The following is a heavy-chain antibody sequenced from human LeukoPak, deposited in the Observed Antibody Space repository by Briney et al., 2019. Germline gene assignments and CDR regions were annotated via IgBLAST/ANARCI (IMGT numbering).Heavy chain of an antibody. D-gene: IGHD2-8*01. CDR1: GGSISSYY. Sequence: PSETLSLTCTVSGGSISSYYWSWIRQPPGKGLEWIGYIYYSGSTNYNPSLKSRVTLSVDTSKSQFSLKLSSVTDADTAVYYCARDLGKSLPAVMAWAYWGQGTLVTVSS. V-gene: IGHV4-59*01. J-gene: IGHJ4*02. CDR3: ARDLGKSLPAVMAWAY. CDR2: IYYSGST.